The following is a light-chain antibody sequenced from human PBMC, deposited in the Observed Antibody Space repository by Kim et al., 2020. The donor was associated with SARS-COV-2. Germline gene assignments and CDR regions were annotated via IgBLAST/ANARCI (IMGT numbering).Light chain of an antibody. CDR1: QSVSSN. V-gene: IGKV3-15*01. CDR2: GAS. Sequence: SVSPGERATLSCSASQSVSSNLAWYQQKPGQALRLLIYGASTRATGIPASFSGSGSGTEFTLTISSLQSEDFAVYYCQQYNNWPLTFGGGTKLEI. J-gene: IGKJ4*01. CDR3: QQYNNWPLT.